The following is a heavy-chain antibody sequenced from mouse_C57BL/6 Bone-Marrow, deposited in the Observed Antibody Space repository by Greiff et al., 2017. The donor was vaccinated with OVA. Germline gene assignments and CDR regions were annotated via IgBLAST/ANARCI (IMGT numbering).Heavy chain of an antibody. Sequence: EVNLVESEGGLVQPGSSMKLSCTASGFTFSDYYMAWVRQVPEKGLEWVANINYDGSSTYYLDSLKSRFIISRDNAKNILYLQMSSLKSEDTATYYCARDRGYYYAMDYWGQGTSVTVSS. D-gene: IGHD3-3*01. V-gene: IGHV5-16*01. J-gene: IGHJ4*01. CDR2: INYDGSST. CDR1: GFTFSDYY. CDR3: ARDRGYYYAMDY.